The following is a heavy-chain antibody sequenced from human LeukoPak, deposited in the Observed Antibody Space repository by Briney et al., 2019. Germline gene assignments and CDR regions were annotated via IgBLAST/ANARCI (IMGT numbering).Heavy chain of an antibody. J-gene: IGHJ3*02. V-gene: IGHV3-11*04. CDR2: ISSSGGTI. CDR3: AGYSSGWFGAFHI. Sequence: PGGSLRLSCAASGFTLSDYYMNWIRQAPGKGLEWISYISSSGGTIYYADSVKGRFTISRDNAKNSLYLQMNSLRAEDTAVYYCAGYSSGWFGAFHIWGQGTMVTVSS. D-gene: IGHD6-19*01. CDR1: GFTLSDYY.